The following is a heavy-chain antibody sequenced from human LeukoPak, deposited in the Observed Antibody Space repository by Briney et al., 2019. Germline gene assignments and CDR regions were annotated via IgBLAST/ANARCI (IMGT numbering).Heavy chain of an antibody. J-gene: IGHJ4*02. CDR2: INPSGGST. CDR3: AREEYSSSYGPSRGCDY. Sequence: GASVKVSCKASGYTFTGYYMHWVRQAPGQGLEWMGIINPSGGSTSYAQKFQGRVTMTRDTSTSTVYMELSSLRSEDTAVYYCAREEYSSSYGPSRGCDYWGQGTLVTVSS. V-gene: IGHV1-46*01. CDR1: GYTFTGYY. D-gene: IGHD6-13*01.